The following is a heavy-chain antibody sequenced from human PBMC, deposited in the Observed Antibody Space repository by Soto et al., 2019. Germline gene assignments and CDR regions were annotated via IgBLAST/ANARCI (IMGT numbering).Heavy chain of an antibody. CDR2: ISGSGRTT. D-gene: IGHD2-21*01. CDR1: GFTFGTYA. CDR3: AIFRGPSYSYYYMDF. J-gene: IGHJ6*03. V-gene: IGHV3-23*01. Sequence: EVQLLESGGGLVQPGGSLRLSCAASGFTFGTYAMKWLRQAPGRGLECVSFISGSGRTTYYADSVKGRFTVSRDNSKNTMYLQMNSLRAEDTVLYYCAIFRGPSYSYYYMDFWGKGTTVTVSS.